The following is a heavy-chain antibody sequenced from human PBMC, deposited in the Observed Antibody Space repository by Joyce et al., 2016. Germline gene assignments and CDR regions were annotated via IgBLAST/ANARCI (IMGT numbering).Heavy chain of an antibody. CDR2: INHSGST. V-gene: IGHV4-34*01. Sequence: QVQLQQWGAGLLKPSETLSLTCAVYGGSFSGYYWTWIRQPPGKGLEWIGEINHSGSTNYNPSLKRRVTMSVDTSKNQFSLKLSSVTAADTAVYYCARGRVRCRTQACLYYEYYGMDVWGLGTTVTVSS. J-gene: IGHJ6*02. D-gene: IGHD4-17*01. CDR3: ARGRVRCRTQACLYYEYYGMDV. CDR1: GGSFSGYY.